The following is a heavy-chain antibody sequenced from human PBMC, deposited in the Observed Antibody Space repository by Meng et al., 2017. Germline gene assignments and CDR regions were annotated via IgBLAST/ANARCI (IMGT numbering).Heavy chain of an antibody. Sequence: QVQLGASGAEVKKPGSSVKVSCKASGGTFSSYAISWVRQAPGQGLEWMGGIIPILGTANYAQKFQGRVTITADESTSTAYMELSSLRSEDTAVYYCARVLRDGYNLGYWGQGTLVTVSS. D-gene: IGHD5-24*01. CDR1: GGTFSSYA. V-gene: IGHV1-69*01. CDR2: IIPILGTA. CDR3: ARVLRDGYNLGY. J-gene: IGHJ4*02.